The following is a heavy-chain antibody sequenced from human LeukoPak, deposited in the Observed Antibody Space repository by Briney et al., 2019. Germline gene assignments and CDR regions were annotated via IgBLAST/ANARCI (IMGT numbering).Heavy chain of an antibody. J-gene: IGHJ4*02. CDR3: ARDRGYSYASDY. Sequence: GSLRLSCAASGFTFDDYGMSWVRQAPGKGLEWVSGINWNGGSTGYADSVKGRFTISRDNAKNSLYLQMNSLRAEDTALYYCARDRGYSYASDYWGQGTLVTVSS. CDR2: INWNGGST. CDR1: GFTFDDYG. V-gene: IGHV3-20*04. D-gene: IGHD5-18*01.